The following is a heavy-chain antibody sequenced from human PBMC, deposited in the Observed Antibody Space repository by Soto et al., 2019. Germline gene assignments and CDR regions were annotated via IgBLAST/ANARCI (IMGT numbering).Heavy chain of an antibody. Sequence: QVQLVEAGGGVVQPGRSLRLSCAASGFSFSSYAMYWVRQGPGKGLEWVTVISYDGSTKYYADSVKGRFTISRDNSNNPLYVQMNNLRAEDTAVYYCARDQAPGRLQCISDWGQGTLVTVSS. CDR2: ISYDGSTK. V-gene: IGHV3-30-3*01. J-gene: IGHJ4*02. D-gene: IGHD3-10*01. CDR1: GFSFSSYA. CDR3: ARDQAPGRLQCISD.